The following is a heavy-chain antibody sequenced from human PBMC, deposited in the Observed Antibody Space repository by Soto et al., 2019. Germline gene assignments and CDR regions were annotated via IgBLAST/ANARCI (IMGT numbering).Heavy chain of an antibody. CDR3: VRDHAWAFDS. D-gene: IGHD2-2*01. J-gene: IGHJ4*02. V-gene: IGHV3-48*01. CDR1: GFTFSSYT. Sequence: EVQLVESGGGAIQPGGSLRLSCVASGFTFSSYTFNWVRQAPGKGLGWISYFGGSAAYIYYADSVKGRFTISRDDAKSSLYLQMNSLRVEDTAVYFCVRDHAWAFDSWGQGTQVTVSS. CDR2: FGGSAAYI.